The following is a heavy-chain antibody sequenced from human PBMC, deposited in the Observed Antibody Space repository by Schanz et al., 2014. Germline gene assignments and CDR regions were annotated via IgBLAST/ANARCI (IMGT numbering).Heavy chain of an antibody. D-gene: IGHD3-3*01. J-gene: IGHJ6*03. CDR1: GFTFSNYS. Sequence: EVQLLESGGALVRPGGSLRLSCAASGFTFSNYSMNWVRQAPGKGLEWVSSISSTSSYIFYADSVKGRFTISRDNGKKSLYLQMNSLRAEDTAVYYCARSPNNNDFWSGYTLRADYDSYMDVWGKGTTVTVS. CDR2: ISSTSSYI. CDR3: ARSPNNNDFWSGYTLRADYDSYMDV. V-gene: IGHV3-21*02.